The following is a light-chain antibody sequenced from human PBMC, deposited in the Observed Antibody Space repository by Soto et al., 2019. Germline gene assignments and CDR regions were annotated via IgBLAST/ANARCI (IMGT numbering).Light chain of an antibody. CDR2: AAS. CDR3: QQSFRARS. V-gene: IGKV1-39*01. J-gene: IGKJ1*01. CDR1: QSISGY. Sequence: DLQMTQSPASLSASVGDRVTISCRASQSISGYLNWYQQKPGKAPELLIYAASTLQTGVPSRFSGSGSGTEFTLSINSLQPEDFATYYCQQSFRARSFGQGTRVQF.